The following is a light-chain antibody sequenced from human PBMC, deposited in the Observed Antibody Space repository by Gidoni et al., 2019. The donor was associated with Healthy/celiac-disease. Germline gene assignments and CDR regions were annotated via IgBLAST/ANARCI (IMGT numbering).Light chain of an antibody. V-gene: IGKV3-15*01. CDR2: GAS. J-gene: IGKJ3*01. Sequence: EIVMTQSPATLSVSPGERATLSCRASQSVSSNLAWSQQKPGQAPRLLIYGASTRATGIPARFSGSGSGTEFTLTISSLQSEDFAVYYCQQYNNWPPIFTFGPGTKVDIK. CDR1: QSVSSN. CDR3: QQYNNWPPIFT.